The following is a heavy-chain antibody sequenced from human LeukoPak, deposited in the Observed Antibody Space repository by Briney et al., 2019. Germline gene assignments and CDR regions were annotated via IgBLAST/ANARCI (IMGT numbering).Heavy chain of an antibody. Sequence: AGSLRLSCAASGFTFSSYSMNWVRQAPGKGLEWVSYISSSTSTIYYADSVKGRFTISRDNAKNSLYLQMDSLRAEDTAVYFCARDRSSGYSYTTDYWGQGTLVTVSS. V-gene: IGHV3-48*01. CDR1: GFTFSSYS. D-gene: IGHD3-22*01. CDR3: ARDRSSGYSYTTDY. CDR2: ISSSTSTI. J-gene: IGHJ4*02.